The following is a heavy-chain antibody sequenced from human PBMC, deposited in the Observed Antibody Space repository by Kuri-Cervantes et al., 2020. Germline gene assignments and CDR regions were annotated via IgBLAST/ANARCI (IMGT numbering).Heavy chain of an antibody. D-gene: IGHD3-10*01. V-gene: IGHV3-13*01. J-gene: IGHJ4*02. CDR3: AKGMGFYYGSGSYMDY. Sequence: GESLKISCAASGFTFSSYDMHWVRQATGKGLEWVSAIGTAGDTYYPGSVKGRFTISRDNSKNTLYLQMNSLRAEGTAVYYCAKGMGFYYGSGSYMDYWCQGTLVTVSS. CDR1: GFTFSSYD. CDR2: IGTAGDT.